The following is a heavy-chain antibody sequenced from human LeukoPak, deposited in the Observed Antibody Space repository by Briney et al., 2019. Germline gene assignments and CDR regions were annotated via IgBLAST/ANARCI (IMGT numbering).Heavy chain of an antibody. J-gene: IGHJ4*02. CDR3: ARDSYYYDSSGYLYYFDY. CDR2: MNPNSGNT. V-gene: IGHV1-8*01. D-gene: IGHD3-22*01. CDR1: GYTFTSYD. Sequence: ASVKVSCKASGYTFTSYDINWVRQATGQGLEWMGWMNPNSGNTGYAQKFQGRVTITADESTSTAYMELSSLRSEDTAVYYCARDSYYYDSSGYLYYFDYWGQGTLITVSS.